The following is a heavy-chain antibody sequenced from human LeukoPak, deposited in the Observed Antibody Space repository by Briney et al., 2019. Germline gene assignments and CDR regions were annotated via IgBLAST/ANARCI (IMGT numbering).Heavy chain of an antibody. Sequence: ASVKVSCKASGYTFTGYDINWVRQATGQGLEWMGWMDPNSGNTGYAQKFQGRVTMTRNTSISTAYMELSSLRSEDTAVYYCARVRVEGDIDYGDYGLFDYWGQGTLVTVSS. CDR1: GYTFTGYD. V-gene: IGHV1-8*01. CDR3: ARVRVEGDIDYGDYGLFDY. D-gene: IGHD4-17*01. CDR2: MDPNSGNT. J-gene: IGHJ4*02.